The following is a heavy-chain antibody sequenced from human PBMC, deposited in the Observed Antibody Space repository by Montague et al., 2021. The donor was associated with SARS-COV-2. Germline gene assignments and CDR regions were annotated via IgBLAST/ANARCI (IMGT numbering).Heavy chain of an antibody. J-gene: IGHJ6*02. Sequence: SETLSLTCTVSGGSVSSGSYYWSWIRQPPGKGLEWIGYIYYSGSTHYNPSLKSRVTISVDTSKNQFSLKLSSVTAADTAVYYCARDPWRITIFGVVTRYGMDVWGQGTTVTVSS. CDR3: ARDPWRITIFGVVTRYGMDV. V-gene: IGHV4-61*01. CDR1: GGSVSSGSYY. D-gene: IGHD3-3*01. CDR2: IYYSGST.